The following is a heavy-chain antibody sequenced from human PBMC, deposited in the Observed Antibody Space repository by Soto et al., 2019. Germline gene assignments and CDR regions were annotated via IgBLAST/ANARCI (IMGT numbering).Heavy chain of an antibody. V-gene: IGHV3-23*01. D-gene: IGHD3-10*01. J-gene: IGHJ4*02. CDR2: FRTGGDDGTT. Sequence: EVQLLESGGGLVQPGGSLRLSCAASGFTFSSYSMSWVRQAPGKGLEWVSGFRTGGDDGTTYYADSVKGRFTISRDNSKNTLFLQMNSLGAEDTAIYYCPKKVNSGAGSQYFDYWGQGTLVTVSS. CDR3: PKKVNSGAGSQYFDY. CDR1: GFTFSSYS.